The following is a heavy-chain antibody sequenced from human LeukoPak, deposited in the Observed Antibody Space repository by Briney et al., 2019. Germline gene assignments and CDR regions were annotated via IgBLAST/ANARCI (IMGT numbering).Heavy chain of an antibody. D-gene: IGHD5-18*01. J-gene: IGHJ4*02. CDR1: GGSISSGSYY. V-gene: IGHV4-61*02. CDR3: ARVRGSTAMVTGWVDY. CDR2: IYTSGST. Sequence: PSETLSLTCTVSGGSISSGSYYWSWIRQPAGKGLEWIGRIYTSGSTNYNPSLKSRVTISVDTSKNQFSLKLSSVTAADTAVYYCARVRGSTAMVTGWVDYWGQGTLVTVSS.